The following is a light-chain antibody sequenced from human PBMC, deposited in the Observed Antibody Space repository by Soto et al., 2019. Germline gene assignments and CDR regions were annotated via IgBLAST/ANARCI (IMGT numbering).Light chain of an antibody. Sequence: EIVMTQSPVTLSVSPGERSTLSCRASQSVSHNLAWYQQKPGQPPRLLIYDASTRATDVPARFSGSGSGTEFPLTISRLQSEDFAVYHCQQYNNWPETFGQGTKLEI. V-gene: IGKV3-15*01. CDR1: QSVSHN. J-gene: IGKJ2*01. CDR2: DAS. CDR3: QQYNNWPET.